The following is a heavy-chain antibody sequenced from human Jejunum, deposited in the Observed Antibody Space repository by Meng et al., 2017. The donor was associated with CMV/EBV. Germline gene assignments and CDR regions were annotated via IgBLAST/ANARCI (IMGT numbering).Heavy chain of an antibody. CDR2: ISGATDDT. CDR3: AKEKTLEGSGYDSRVMDV. J-gene: IGHJ6*02. CDR1: SNYA. Sequence: SNYARGWVRQAPGKGLEWVSAISGATDDTQYTDSVKGRFTISRDRSKNTVYLQMNSLRAEDTAVYYCAKEKTLEGSGYDSRVMDVWGPGTTVTVS. D-gene: IGHD3-22*01. V-gene: IGHV3-23*01.